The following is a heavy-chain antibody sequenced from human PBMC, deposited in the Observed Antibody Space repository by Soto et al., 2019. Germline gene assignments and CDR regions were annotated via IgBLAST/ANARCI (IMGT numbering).Heavy chain of an antibody. D-gene: IGHD1-7*01. V-gene: IGHV4-38-2*01. CDR3: AAGTLPGTRFYGMDV. CDR1: GYSISNIIY. J-gene: IGHJ6*02. Sequence: PSETLSLTCDVSGYSISNIIYWGWIRRPPGKGLEWIGSLSQSGGTYRNPSLRSRVTISVDRSKSHFSLQLRSVTAADAAVYYCAAGTLPGTRFYGMDVWGPGTTVTVSS. CDR2: LSQSGGT.